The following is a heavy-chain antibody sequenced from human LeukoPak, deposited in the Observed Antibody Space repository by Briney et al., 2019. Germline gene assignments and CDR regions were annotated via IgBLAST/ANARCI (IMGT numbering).Heavy chain of an antibody. CDR2: ISGSGGST. Sequence: GGSLRLSCAASGFTFSSYAMSWVRLAPGKGLEWVSAISGSGGSTYYADSVKGRFTISRDNSKNTLYLQMNSLRAEDTAVYYCAKVYYDSSGYYYDPYFDYWGQGTLVTVSS. D-gene: IGHD3-22*01. J-gene: IGHJ4*02. CDR3: AKVYYDSSGYYYDPYFDY. CDR1: GFTFSSYA. V-gene: IGHV3-23*01.